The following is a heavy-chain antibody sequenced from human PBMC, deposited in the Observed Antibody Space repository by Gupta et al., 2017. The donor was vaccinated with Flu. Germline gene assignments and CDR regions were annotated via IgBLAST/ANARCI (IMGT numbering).Heavy chain of an antibody. Sequence: QVQLQESGPGLVKPSQTLSLTCTVSGGSISSGSYYWSWIRQTAGKGLEWIGRIYTSGSTNYNPSLKSRVTISVDTSKNQFSLKLSSVTAADTAVYYCARETGYSSGWYSGFIDYWGQGTLVTVSS. D-gene: IGHD6-19*01. CDR2: IYTSGST. CDR1: GGSISSGSYY. V-gene: IGHV4-61*02. J-gene: IGHJ4*02. CDR3: ARETGYSSGWYSGFIDY.